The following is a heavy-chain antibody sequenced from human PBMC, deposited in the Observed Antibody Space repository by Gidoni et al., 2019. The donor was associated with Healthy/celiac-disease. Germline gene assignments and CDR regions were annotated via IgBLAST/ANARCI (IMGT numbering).Heavy chain of an antibody. V-gene: IGHV3-53*01. Sequence: EVQLVESGGGLIQRGGSLRLSCPASGFTVRTNDMPWVRQAPGKGRGWVSVIYSGGSTYYADSVNGRFTISRDNSKNTLYLQMNSLRAEDTAVYYCARELDAFDIWGQGTMVTVSS. CDR2: IYSGGST. CDR3: ARELDAFDI. J-gene: IGHJ3*02. CDR1: GFTVRTND.